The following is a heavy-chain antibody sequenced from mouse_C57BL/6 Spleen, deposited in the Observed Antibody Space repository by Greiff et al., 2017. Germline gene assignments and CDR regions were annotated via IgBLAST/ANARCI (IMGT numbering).Heavy chain of an antibody. Sequence: EVQGVESGGGLVKPGGSLKLSCAASGFTFSSYTMSWVRQTPEKRLEWVATISGGGGNTYYPDSVKGRFTISRDNAKNTLYLQMSSLRSEDTALYYCARHKGSSSTWFAYWGQGTLVTVSA. CDR3: ARHKGSSSTWFAY. CDR2: ISGGGGNT. V-gene: IGHV5-9*01. J-gene: IGHJ3*01. CDR1: GFTFSSYT. D-gene: IGHD1-1*01.